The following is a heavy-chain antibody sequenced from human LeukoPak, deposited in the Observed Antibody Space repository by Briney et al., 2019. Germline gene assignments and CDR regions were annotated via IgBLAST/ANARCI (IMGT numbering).Heavy chain of an antibody. CDR1: GGSISSSSYY. V-gene: IGHV4-39*01. J-gene: IGHJ4*02. Sequence: SETLSLTCTVSGGSISSSSYYWGWIRQPPGKGLEWIGSIYYSGSTYYNPSLKSRVTIFVDTSKNQFSLKLSSVTAADTAVYYCARSGKIQLFDYWGQGTLVTVSS. CDR3: ARSGKIQLFDY. CDR2: IYYSGST. D-gene: IGHD5-18*01.